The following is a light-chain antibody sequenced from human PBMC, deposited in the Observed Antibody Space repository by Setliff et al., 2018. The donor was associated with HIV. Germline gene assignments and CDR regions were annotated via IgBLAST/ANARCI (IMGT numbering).Light chain of an antibody. CDR1: SSDIGAYDY. J-gene: IGLJ1*01. CDR3: CSYAGSNIFV. Sequence: QSALTQPRSVSGSRGQSVTFSCTGTSSDIGAYDYVSWCQQHPGKAPKLITYGVDKRPSGVPTRFSGFKSGNTASLTIYGLQPEDEADYFCCSYAGSNIFVFGKGTKVTV. V-gene: IGLV2-11*01. CDR2: GVD.